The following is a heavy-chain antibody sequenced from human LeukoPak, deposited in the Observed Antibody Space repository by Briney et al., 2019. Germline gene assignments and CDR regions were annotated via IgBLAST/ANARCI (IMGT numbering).Heavy chain of an antibody. D-gene: IGHD5-12*01. V-gene: IGHV3-11*01. J-gene: IGHJ6*02. CDR2: ISSSGSTI. CDR3: ARDSGYEPVNNYYYYGMDV. Sequence: PGGSLRLSCAASGFTFSDYYMSWIRQAPGKGLEWVSYISSSGSTIYYADSVKGRFTISRDNAKNSLYLQMNSLRAEDTAVYYCARDSGYEPVNNYYYYGMDVWGQGTTVTVSS. CDR1: GFTFSDYY.